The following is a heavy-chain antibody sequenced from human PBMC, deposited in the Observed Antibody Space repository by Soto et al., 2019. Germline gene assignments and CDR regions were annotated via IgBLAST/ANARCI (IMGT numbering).Heavy chain of an antibody. CDR3: AGGMCFGGSCYLDV. CDR2: ISPGIDIR. V-gene: IGHV1-69*12. D-gene: IGHD2-15*01. J-gene: IGHJ4*02. CDR1: GGTFSTYT. Sequence: QVQLVQSGAEVKKPGSSVKVSCKASGGTFSTYTLYWVRQAPGQGLEWMGGISPGIDIRDYAQKFQGRVTITADESTSTDYMPLSTLISADPALYYFAGGMCFGGSCYLDVWGQGTLVTVSS.